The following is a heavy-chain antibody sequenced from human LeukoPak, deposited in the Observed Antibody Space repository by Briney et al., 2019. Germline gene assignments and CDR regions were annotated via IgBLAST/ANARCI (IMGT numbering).Heavy chain of an antibody. D-gene: IGHD4-17*01. CDR3: SSDFGDYFGAFDI. CDR2: IRNKARNYAT. V-gene: IGHV3-73*01. Sequence: GGSLRLSCAASGFTFSSSAMHWVRQASGKGPEWVGHIRNKARNYATAYGASMKGRFTISRDDSKNTAYLQMNSLKTEDTAVYYCSSDFGDYFGAFDIWGQGTTVTVSS. J-gene: IGHJ3*02. CDR1: GFTFSSSA.